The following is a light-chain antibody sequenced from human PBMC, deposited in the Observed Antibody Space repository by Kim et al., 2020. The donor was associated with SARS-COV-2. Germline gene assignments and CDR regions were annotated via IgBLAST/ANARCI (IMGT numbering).Light chain of an antibody. V-gene: IGKV3-20*01. Sequence: SPGERATRSCRTSQTVSSTSLAWFQQRPGQPPRLLIYGVSSRATDIPDRFSRSGSGTDFTLTISRLEPEDFAVYYCQQYSSSLWTFGQGTKVDIK. CDR3: QQYSSSLWT. CDR1: QTVSSTS. J-gene: IGKJ1*01. CDR2: GVS.